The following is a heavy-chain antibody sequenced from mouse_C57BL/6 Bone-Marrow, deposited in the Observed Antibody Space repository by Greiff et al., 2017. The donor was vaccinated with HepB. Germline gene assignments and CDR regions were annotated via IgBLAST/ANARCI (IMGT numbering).Heavy chain of an antibody. CDR1: GFNIKDDY. J-gene: IGHJ4*01. CDR3: TTWDYGSSPYYAMDY. D-gene: IGHD1-1*01. CDR2: IDPENGDT. Sequence: VQLKQSGAELVRPGASVKLSCTASGFNIKDDYMHWVKQRPEQGLEWIGWIDPENGDTEYASKFQGKANIAADTSSSTAYLQVSSLTSEDTAVYYCTTWDYGSSPYYAMDYWGQGTSVTVSS. V-gene: IGHV14-4*01.